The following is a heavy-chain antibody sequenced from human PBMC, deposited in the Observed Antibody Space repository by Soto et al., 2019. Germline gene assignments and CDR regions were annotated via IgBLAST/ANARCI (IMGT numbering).Heavy chain of an antibody. V-gene: IGHV3-30-3*01. CDR1: GFTFRSYA. J-gene: IGHJ4*02. CDR3: ASEGRITRIVVVATRFDY. D-gene: IGHD3-22*01. CDR2: ISDDGSNK. Sequence: QVQLVESGGGVVQPGRSLRLSCAASGFTFRSYAMHWVRQAPGKGLEWVALISDDGSNKYSADSVKYRFTISRDNSTNTLYLQIISLRGEDTAVYYCASEGRITRIVVVATRFDYWGQGTLVTVSS.